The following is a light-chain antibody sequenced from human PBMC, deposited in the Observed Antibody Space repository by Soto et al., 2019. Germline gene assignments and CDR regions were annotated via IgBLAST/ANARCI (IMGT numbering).Light chain of an antibody. Sequence: EMVLTQSPATLSLSPGERATLSCRASQSVSSNLAWYQQKPGQAPRLLVYDAYNRATGIPPRFSGSGSGTDFTLTISSLEPEDSAVYYCQQRHMWPITFGQGTRLEIK. J-gene: IGKJ5*01. CDR2: DAY. CDR3: QQRHMWPIT. V-gene: IGKV3-11*01. CDR1: QSVSSN.